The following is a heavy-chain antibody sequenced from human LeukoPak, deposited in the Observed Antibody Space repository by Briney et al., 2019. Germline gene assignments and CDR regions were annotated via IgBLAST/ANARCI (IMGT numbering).Heavy chain of an antibody. J-gene: IGHJ4*02. V-gene: IGHV3-23*05. Sequence: GRSLRLSCAASGFTFNSHAMHWVRQAPGKGLEWVSALYIGGNTYYADSVRGRFTISRDNSKNTLYLQMNSLRAEDTAIYYCMTAAGYNFGQYWGQGTLVTVSS. D-gene: IGHD5-18*01. CDR1: GFTFNSHA. CDR2: LYIGGNT. CDR3: MTAAGYNFGQY.